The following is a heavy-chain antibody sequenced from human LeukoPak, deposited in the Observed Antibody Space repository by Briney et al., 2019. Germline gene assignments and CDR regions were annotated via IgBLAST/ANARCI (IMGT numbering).Heavy chain of an antibody. D-gene: IGHD6-19*01. CDR2: INHSGST. CDR1: GGSFSAYY. J-gene: IGHJ4*02. Sequence: PSETLSLTCAVYGGSFSAYYWSWIRQPPGEGLEWIGEINHSGSTYYNPSLKSRVTISVDTSKNQFSLKLSSVTAADTAVYYCAVCGWGCDYWGQGTLVTVSS. V-gene: IGHV4-34*01. CDR3: AVCGWGCDY.